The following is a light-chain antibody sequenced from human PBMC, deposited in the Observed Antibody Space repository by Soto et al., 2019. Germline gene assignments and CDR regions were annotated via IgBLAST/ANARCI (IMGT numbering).Light chain of an antibody. CDR1: SSDVGNYNF. Sequence: QSALTQPRSVSGSPGQSATISCTGTSSDVGNYNFVSWYQQHPGKAPKLMIYDVTQRPSGVPDRFSGSKSGNTASLTISGLQAEDEADYYCSSYAGGKNFYVFGTGTKLTVL. J-gene: IGLJ1*01. CDR3: SSYAGGKNFYV. V-gene: IGLV2-11*01. CDR2: DVT.